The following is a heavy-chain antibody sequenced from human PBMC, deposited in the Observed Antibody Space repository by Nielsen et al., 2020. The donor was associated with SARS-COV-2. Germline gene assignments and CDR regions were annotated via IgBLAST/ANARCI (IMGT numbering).Heavy chain of an antibody. CDR3: ARDAPDLDIVLMVYAMGGSYYGMDV. CDR1: GYTFTSYG. J-gene: IGHJ6*02. Sequence: ASVKVSCKASGYTFTSYGISWVRQAPGQGLEWMGWISAYNGNTNYAQKPQGRVTMTTDTSTSTAYMELRSLRSDDTAVYYCARDAPDLDIVLMVYAMGGSYYGMDVWGQGTTVTVSS. CDR2: ISAYNGNT. V-gene: IGHV1-18*01. D-gene: IGHD2-8*01.